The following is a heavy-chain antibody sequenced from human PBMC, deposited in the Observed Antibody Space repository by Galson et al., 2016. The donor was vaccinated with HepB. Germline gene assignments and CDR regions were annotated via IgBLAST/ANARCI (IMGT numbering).Heavy chain of an antibody. V-gene: IGHV3-23*01. D-gene: IGHD5-18*01. CDR2: ISATGGTT. Sequence: SLRLSCAASGFTFSSYAMTWVRQAPGKGLQWVSAISATGGTTYYGESVKGRFTISRDNSKNTLYLQMNSLRADDTAVYYCARDQIRNEKYTYGCLRYWGQGTLVTVSS. CDR1: GFTFSSYA. CDR3: ARDQIRNEKYTYGCLRY. J-gene: IGHJ4*02.